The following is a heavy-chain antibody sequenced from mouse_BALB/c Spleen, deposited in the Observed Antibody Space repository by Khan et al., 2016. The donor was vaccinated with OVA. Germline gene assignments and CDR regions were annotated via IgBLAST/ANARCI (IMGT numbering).Heavy chain of an antibody. CDR2: ISCSGST. V-gene: IGHV3-2*02. CDR1: GYSITSDYA. J-gene: IGHJ4*01. CDR3: ASELGRYYAMDY. Sequence: EVQLQESGPGLVKPSQSLSLTCTVTGYSITSDYAWNWIRQFPGNKLEWMGCISCSGSTNYSPSLKSRISITRDTSKNQFFLQLNSVTAEDTATYYCASELGRYYAMDYWGQGTSVTVSS. D-gene: IGHD4-1*01.